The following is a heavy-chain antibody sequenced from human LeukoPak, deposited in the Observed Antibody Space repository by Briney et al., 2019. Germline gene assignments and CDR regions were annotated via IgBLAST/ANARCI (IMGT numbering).Heavy chain of an antibody. Sequence: GGSLRLSCAASGFTFSDYYMSWIRQAPGKGLEWVSYISSSGSTIYYADSVKGRFTISRDNAKNSLYLQMDSLRAEDTAVYYCARDVYYYDSSGYFLFDYWGQGTLVTVPS. J-gene: IGHJ4*02. CDR1: GFTFSDYY. CDR2: ISSSGSTI. CDR3: ARDVYYYDSSGYFLFDY. D-gene: IGHD3-22*01. V-gene: IGHV3-11*04.